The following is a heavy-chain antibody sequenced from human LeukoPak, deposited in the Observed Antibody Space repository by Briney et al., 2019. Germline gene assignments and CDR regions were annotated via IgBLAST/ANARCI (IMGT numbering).Heavy chain of an antibody. Sequence: SETLSLTCTVSGGSISSYYWSWIRQPAGKGLEWIGRIYTSGSTNYNPSLKSRVTISVDTSKNQFSLKLSSVTAADTAVYYCARGGKWELPLDYWGQGTLVTVSS. CDR1: GGSISSYY. V-gene: IGHV4-4*07. CDR2: IYTSGST. D-gene: IGHD1-26*01. CDR3: ARGGKWELPLDY. J-gene: IGHJ4*02.